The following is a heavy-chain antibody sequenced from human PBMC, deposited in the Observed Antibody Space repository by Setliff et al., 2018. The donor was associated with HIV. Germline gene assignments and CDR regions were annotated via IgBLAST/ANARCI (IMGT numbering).Heavy chain of an antibody. V-gene: IGHV4-31*02. J-gene: IGHJ4*02. Sequence: PSETLSLTCTVSGGSISSGDYYWSWIRQHPGKGLEWIGYIYYSGSTFYNPSLKSRVTISVDTSKNQFSLKLSSVTAADTAVYYCARDAERGYSYGYDYWGQGTQVTVSS. CDR3: ARDAERGYSYGYDY. D-gene: IGHD5-18*01. CDR2: IYYSGST. CDR1: GGSISSGDYY.